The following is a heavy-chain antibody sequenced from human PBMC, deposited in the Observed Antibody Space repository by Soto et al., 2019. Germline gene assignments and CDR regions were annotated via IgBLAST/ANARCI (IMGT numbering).Heavy chain of an antibody. V-gene: IGHV1-2*02. D-gene: IGHD5-18*01. Sequence: QVYLVQSGAEVRRPGASVKVSCTAFGYILTGYSLHWVRQAPGQGLEWMGWIDPNSGATNSAERFHGRVSMTRDPSIIAAYLELSSLRSDDTAVYYCARGYGSSPNMELRFGMDVWGQGTTISVSS. CDR1: GYILTGYS. CDR2: IDPNSGAT. CDR3: ARGYGSSPNMELRFGMDV. J-gene: IGHJ6*02.